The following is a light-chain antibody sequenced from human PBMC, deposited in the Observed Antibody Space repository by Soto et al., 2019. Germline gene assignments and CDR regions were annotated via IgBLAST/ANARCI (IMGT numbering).Light chain of an antibody. V-gene: IGLV1-47*01. CDR1: SVNIGSNY. CDR3: AVWDDSLDGVV. CDR2: RNG. J-gene: IGLJ3*02. Sequence: QSVLTQPPSASATPGQGVMISCSGSSVNIGSNYVYWYQQLPGTAPKLLIYRNGQRPSGVPDRFSGSKSGTSASLAISGLRSEDEADYYWAVWDDSLDGVVFGGGTKLTVL.